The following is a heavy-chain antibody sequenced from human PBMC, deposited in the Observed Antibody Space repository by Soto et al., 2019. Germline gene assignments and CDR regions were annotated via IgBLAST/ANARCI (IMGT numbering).Heavy chain of an antibody. CDR1: GYIFTGYY. D-gene: IGHD6-19*01. Sequence: QVQLLQSGAELKKPGASVKVSCKASGYIFTGYYMHWVRQAPGQGLEWMGWINPNSGDTNYTQKFQGWVTMTRETSISTAYMELSRLGSDDTAVYYCATSRISIAVAGETEYYFDYWGQGTPVTVSS. V-gene: IGHV1-2*04. CDR2: INPNSGDT. J-gene: IGHJ4*02. CDR3: ATSRISIAVAGETEYYFDY.